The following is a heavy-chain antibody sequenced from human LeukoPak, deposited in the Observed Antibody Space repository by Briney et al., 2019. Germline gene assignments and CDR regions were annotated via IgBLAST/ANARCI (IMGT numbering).Heavy chain of an antibody. Sequence: SETLSPTCAVYGGSFSGYYWSWIRQPAGKGLEWIGEMNHSGSTNYNPSLKSRVTISVDTSKNQFSLKLSSVTAADTAVYYCARALGRELLIRWEYYYYGMDVWGQGTTVTVSS. V-gene: IGHV4-34*01. D-gene: IGHD1-26*01. CDR2: MNHSGST. CDR3: ARALGRELLIRWEYYYYGMDV. J-gene: IGHJ6*02. CDR1: GGSFSGYY.